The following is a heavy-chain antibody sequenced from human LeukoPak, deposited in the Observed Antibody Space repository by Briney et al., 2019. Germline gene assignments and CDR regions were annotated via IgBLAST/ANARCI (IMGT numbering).Heavy chain of an antibody. CDR3: ARVAVRYSSGWSLGYYFDY. V-gene: IGHV3-66*01. Sequence: PGGSLRLSCAASGFTFSSYAMSWVRQAPGKGLEWVSVIYSGGSTYYADSVKGRFTISRDNSKNTLYLQMNSLRAEDTAVYYCARVAVRYSSGWSLGYYFDYWGQGTLVTVSS. CDR2: IYSGGST. CDR1: GFTFSSYA. D-gene: IGHD6-19*01. J-gene: IGHJ4*02.